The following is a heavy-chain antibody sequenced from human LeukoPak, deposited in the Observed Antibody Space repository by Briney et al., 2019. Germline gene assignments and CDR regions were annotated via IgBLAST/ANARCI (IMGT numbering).Heavy chain of an antibody. CDR1: GYTFTSYG. CDR3: ARKFGSDYYDSSGYSNWFDP. J-gene: IGHJ5*02. D-gene: IGHD3-22*01. Sequence: ASVKVSCKASGYTFTSYGISWVRQAPGQGLEWMGWISAYNGNTNYAQKLQGRVTMTTDTSTSTAYMELRSLRSDDTAVYYCARKFGSDYYDSSGYSNWFDPWGQGTLVTVSS. V-gene: IGHV1-18*01. CDR2: ISAYNGNT.